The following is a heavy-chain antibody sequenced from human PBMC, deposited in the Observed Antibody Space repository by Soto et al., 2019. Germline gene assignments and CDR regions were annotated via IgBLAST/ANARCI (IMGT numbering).Heavy chain of an antibody. D-gene: IGHD1-7*01. CDR1: GFTLSSYW. CDR2: IKQDGSEK. Sequence: GGSLRLSCAASGFTLSSYWMSWVRQAPGKGLEWVANIKQDGSEKYYVDSVKGRFTISRDNAKNSLYLQMNSLRAEDTAVYYCARGNYAFGYWGQGTLVTVSS. J-gene: IGHJ4*02. V-gene: IGHV3-7*01. CDR3: ARGNYAFGY.